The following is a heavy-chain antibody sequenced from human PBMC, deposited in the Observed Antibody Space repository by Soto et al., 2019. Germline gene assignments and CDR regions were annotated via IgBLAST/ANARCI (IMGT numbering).Heavy chain of an antibody. CDR3: ATGGGDARRHDS. D-gene: IGHD3-16*01. Sequence: QVQLQESGPGLVKPSGTLSLTCDVSGGSIITPHWWSWVRQSPERGLEWIGEVYHSGTTNSNPSLGSRLTMSVDRSKNQFSLSLTSITAADTAMYYCATGGGDARRHDSWGQGILVTVSS. CDR2: VYHSGTT. J-gene: IGHJ5*01. CDR1: GGSIITPHW. V-gene: IGHV4-4*02.